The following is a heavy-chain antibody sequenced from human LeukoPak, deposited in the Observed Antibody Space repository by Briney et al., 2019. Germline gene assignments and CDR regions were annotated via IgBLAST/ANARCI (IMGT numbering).Heavy chain of an antibody. Sequence: GGSLRLSCAASGFTFSTYTMHWVRQAPGKGLEWVAVISYDGSNKYYADSVKGRFTISRDNSKNTLYLQMNSLRAEDTALYYCAKDPHPALTLFDYWGQGTLVTVSS. CDR1: GFTFSTYT. V-gene: IGHV3-30-3*01. CDR2: ISYDGSNK. CDR3: AKDPHPALTLFDY. D-gene: IGHD3-9*01. J-gene: IGHJ4*02.